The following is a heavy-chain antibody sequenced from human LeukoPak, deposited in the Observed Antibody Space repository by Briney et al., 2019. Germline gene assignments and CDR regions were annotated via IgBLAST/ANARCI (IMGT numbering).Heavy chain of an antibody. CDR3: ARVSWEEVAYYYMDV. D-gene: IGHD1-26*01. V-gene: IGHV1-69*05. CDR1: GGTFSSYA. J-gene: IGHJ6*03. CDR2: IIPIFGTA. Sequence: ASVKVSCKASGGTFSSYAISWVRQAPGQGLEWMGGIIPIFGTANYAQKFQGRVTITTDESTSTAYMELSSLRSEDTAVHYCARVSWEEVAYYYMDVWGKGTTVTVSS.